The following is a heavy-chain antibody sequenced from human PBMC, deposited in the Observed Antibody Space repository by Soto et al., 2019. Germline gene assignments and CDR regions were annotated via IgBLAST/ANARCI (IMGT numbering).Heavy chain of an antibody. CDR1: GYTFTRYA. CDR3: ARDPGYRYGNT. D-gene: IGHD5-18*01. CDR2: INAGNGNT. Sequence: ASVKVSCKASGYTFTRYAMNWVRQAPGQRLEWMGWINAGNGNTKYSQKFQGRVTITRDTSAGTAYMELSSLRSEDTAVYYCARDPGYRYGNTLDQGTLVTVS. J-gene: IGHJ5*02. V-gene: IGHV1-3*01.